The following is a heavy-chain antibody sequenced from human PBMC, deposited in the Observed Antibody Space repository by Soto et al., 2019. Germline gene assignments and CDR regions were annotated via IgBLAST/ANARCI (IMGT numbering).Heavy chain of an antibody. CDR3: ARDGPAADFDH. CDR2: IDSSGNTI. D-gene: IGHD6-13*01. Sequence: EVQLVESGGGLAQPGGSLRLSCAASGFTFSGYEMNWVRQAPGKGLERVSYIDSSGNTIDYADSVKGRFTISRDNAKNSLYLQMNSLRAEDTAIYYCARDGPAADFDHWGQGTQVTVSS. V-gene: IGHV3-48*03. J-gene: IGHJ4*02. CDR1: GFTFSGYE.